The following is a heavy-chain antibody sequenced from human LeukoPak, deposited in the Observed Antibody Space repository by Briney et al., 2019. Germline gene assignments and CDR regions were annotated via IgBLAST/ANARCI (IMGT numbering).Heavy chain of an antibody. CDR2: ISGSGGST. J-gene: IGHJ4*02. Sequence: GGSLRLSCAASGFTFSSYAMSWVRQAPGKGLEWVSAISGSGGSTYYADSVKGRFTISRDNAKNSLYLQMNSLGAEDTAVYYCARDLQGTGSPLDYWGQGILVIVSS. CDR1: GFTFSSYA. CDR3: ARDLQGTGSPLDY. V-gene: IGHV3-23*01. D-gene: IGHD1-1*01.